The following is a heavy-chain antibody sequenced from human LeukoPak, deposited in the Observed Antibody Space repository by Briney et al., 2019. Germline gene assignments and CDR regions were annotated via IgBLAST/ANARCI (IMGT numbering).Heavy chain of an antibody. CDR2: IYHSGST. CDR1: GDSLSSTSYY. J-gene: IGHJ5*02. CDR3: ARAPGYCRATSCYFRFDP. V-gene: IGHV4-39*07. Sequence: SETPSLTCNVSGDSLSSTSYYWAWLRQPPGKGLEWIGNIYHSGSTYYNPSLRSRVTISIDTSRRQFSLRLNSVTAADAAHYFCARAPGYCRATSCYFRFDPWGPGTLVTVSS. D-gene: IGHD2-2*03.